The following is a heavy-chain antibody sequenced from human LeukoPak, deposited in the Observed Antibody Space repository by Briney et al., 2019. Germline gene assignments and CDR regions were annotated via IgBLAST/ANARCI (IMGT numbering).Heavy chain of an antibody. CDR2: INTNTGNP. CDR1: GYTFTSYA. Sequence: ASVKVSCKASGYTFTSYAMNWVRQAPGQGLEWMGWINTNTGNPTYAQGFTGRFVFSLDTSVSTAYLQISSLKAEDTAVYYCARDLPAAGTSGLVGGIDYWGQGTLVTVSS. V-gene: IGHV7-4-1*02. J-gene: IGHJ4*02. D-gene: IGHD6-13*01. CDR3: ARDLPAAGTSGLVGGIDY.